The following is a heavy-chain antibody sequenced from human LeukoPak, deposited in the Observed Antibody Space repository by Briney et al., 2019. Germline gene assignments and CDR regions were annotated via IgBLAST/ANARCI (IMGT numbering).Heavy chain of an antibody. Sequence: SVKVSCKASGGTFSSYAISWVRQAPGQGLEWMGRIIPILGIANYAQKFQGRVTITADKSTSTAYMEMSSLRSEDTGVYYCATYDRGGYYSYYFDYWGQGTLVTVSS. CDR2: IIPILGIA. V-gene: IGHV1-69*04. CDR3: ATYDRGGYYSYYFDY. CDR1: GGTFSSYA. J-gene: IGHJ4*02. D-gene: IGHD3-22*01.